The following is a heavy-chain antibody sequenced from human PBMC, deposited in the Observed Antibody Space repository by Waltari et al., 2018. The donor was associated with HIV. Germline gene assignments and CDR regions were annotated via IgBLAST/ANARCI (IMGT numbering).Heavy chain of an antibody. CDR3: ARDSPAFSRGTEELDY. CDR2: IWHDANNQ. V-gene: IGHV3-33*01. J-gene: IGHJ4*02. D-gene: IGHD2-2*01. Sequence: QVQLVESGGGVVQPGKSLRLSCAASGFTFSRLSMPWVRQAPGKGLEWVAVIWHDANNQYYADSVQGRFTISRDNSKNTLYLQMNSLRAEDTALYYCARDSPAFSRGTEELDYWGQGTLVTVSS. CDR1: GFTFSRLS.